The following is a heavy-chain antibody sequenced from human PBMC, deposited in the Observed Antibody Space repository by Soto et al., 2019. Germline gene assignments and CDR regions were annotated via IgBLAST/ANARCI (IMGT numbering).Heavy chain of an antibody. Sequence: QVQLVQSGAEVKKPGSSVKVSCKASGGTFSSYTISWVRQAPGQGLEWMGRIIPILGIANYTQKFQGRVKITADKSTSTDYMEMSSLRSEDTAVYYCAREMAGGSAAMLRLGYYYYMDVWGKGTTVTVSS. V-gene: IGHV1-69*08. J-gene: IGHJ6*03. CDR3: AREMAGGSAAMLRLGYYYYMDV. CDR1: GGTFSSYT. D-gene: IGHD2-2*01. CDR2: IIPILGIA.